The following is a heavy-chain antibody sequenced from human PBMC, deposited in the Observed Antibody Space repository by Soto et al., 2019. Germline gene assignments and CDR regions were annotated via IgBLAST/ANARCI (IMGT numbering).Heavy chain of an antibody. Sequence: QVQLIQSGAEVKTSGSSVKVSCKALGGPSNNYGDSWVRQAPGQGLEWMGGIVPVFGTANYAPKFQGRLRITADDFTRTVNMELRRLTSDDTAVYYCAKLQGSGSYYDDDYWGQGTLVTVSS. CDR1: GGPSNNYG. CDR3: AKLQGSGSYYDDDY. D-gene: IGHD3-10*01. CDR2: IVPVFGTA. J-gene: IGHJ4*02. V-gene: IGHV1-69*01.